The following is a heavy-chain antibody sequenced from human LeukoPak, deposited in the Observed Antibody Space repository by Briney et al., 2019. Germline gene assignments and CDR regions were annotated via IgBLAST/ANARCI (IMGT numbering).Heavy chain of an antibody. D-gene: IGHD6-13*01. CDR3: ARQVEDSSSWYAYYGMDV. J-gene: IGHJ6*02. CDR1: GGSISSSSYY. V-gene: IGHV4-39*01. CDR2: IYYSGST. Sequence: SETLSLTCTVSGGSISSSSYYWGWIRQPPGKGLEWIGSIYYSGSTYYNPSLKSRVTIPVDTSKNQFSLKLSSVTAADTAVYYCARQVEDSSSWYAYYGMDVWGQGTTVTVSS.